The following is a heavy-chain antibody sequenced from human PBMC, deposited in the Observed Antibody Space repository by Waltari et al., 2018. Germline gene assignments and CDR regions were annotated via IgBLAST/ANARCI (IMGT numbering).Heavy chain of an antibody. V-gene: IGHV4-39*07. CDR3: ARGLGAIY. Sequence: QLQMQESGPGLVRPSETLSLTCAVSGGSITTITYFWGWLRQPPGKGLEWIGSFSYNGNTYYNPALKSRATSSGDTSKNQVSLVLTSVTAADTAVYYCARGLGAIYWGHGTLVTVSS. D-gene: IGHD2-21*01. J-gene: IGHJ4*01. CDR2: FSYNGNT. CDR1: GGSITTITYF.